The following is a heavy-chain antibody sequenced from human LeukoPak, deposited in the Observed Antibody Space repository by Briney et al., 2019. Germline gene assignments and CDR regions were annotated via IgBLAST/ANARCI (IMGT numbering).Heavy chain of an antibody. Sequence: SETLSLTCTVSGGSISSSSYYWGWIRQPPGKGLEWIGSIYYSGSTYYNPSLKSRVTISVDTSKNQFSLKLSSVTAADTAVYYYARVVPGIAVAGTGYYFDYWGQGTLVTVSS. D-gene: IGHD6-19*01. J-gene: IGHJ4*02. CDR2: IYYSGST. V-gene: IGHV4-39*07. CDR1: GGSISSSSYY. CDR3: ARVVPGIAVAGTGYYFDY.